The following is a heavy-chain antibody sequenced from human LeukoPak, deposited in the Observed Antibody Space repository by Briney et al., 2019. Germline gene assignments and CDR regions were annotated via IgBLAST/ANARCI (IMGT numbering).Heavy chain of an antibody. V-gene: IGHV1-2*02. CDR3: ATGERLVPAAMWFDY. CDR2: IDPKSGGR. D-gene: IGHD2-2*01. Sequence: ASVKVSCKASGYTFTDYYMHWVRQAPGQGLEWMGWIDPKSGGRSYAQRFQGRVTMTRDTSISTAYMELSRLRFDDTAVYYCATGERLVPAAMWFDYWGQGTLVTVSS. J-gene: IGHJ4*02. CDR1: GYTFTDYY.